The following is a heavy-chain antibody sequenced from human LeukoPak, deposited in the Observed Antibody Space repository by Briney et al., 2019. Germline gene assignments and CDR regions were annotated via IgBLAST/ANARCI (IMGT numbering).Heavy chain of an antibody. J-gene: IGHJ4*02. CDR3: ARAPRDSSSSNYMRRFDY. D-gene: IGHD3-22*01. CDR1: VYPISCDKD. CDR2: MYYSGST. Sequence: SDTLSLTYALCVYPISCDKDWVWIRHPPGQGLEWNGGMYYSGSTYYNPSLKSRVTMSVDTSKNQFSLKLSSVTAADTAVYYCARAPRDSSSSNYMRRFDYWGQGTLVTVSS. V-gene: IGHV4-38-2*01.